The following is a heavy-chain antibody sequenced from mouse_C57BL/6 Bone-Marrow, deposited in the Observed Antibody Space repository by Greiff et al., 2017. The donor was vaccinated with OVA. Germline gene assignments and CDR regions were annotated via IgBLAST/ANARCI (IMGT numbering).Heavy chain of an antibody. J-gene: IGHJ1*03. CDR3: ARGNYYGRSWWYFDV. Sequence: QVQLQQPGAEPVKPGASVKLSCKASGYTFTSYWMHWVKQRPGQGLEWIGMIHPNSGSTNYNEKFKSKATLTVDKSSSTAYMQLSSLTSEDSAVYYCARGNYYGRSWWYFDVWGTGTTVTVSS. CDR2: IHPNSGST. CDR1: GYTFTSYW. D-gene: IGHD1-1*01. V-gene: IGHV1-64*01.